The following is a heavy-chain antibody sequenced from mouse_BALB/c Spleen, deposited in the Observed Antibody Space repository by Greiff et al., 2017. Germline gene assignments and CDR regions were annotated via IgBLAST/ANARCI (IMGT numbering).Heavy chain of an antibody. V-gene: IGHV1-69*02. D-gene: IGHD1-1*01. CDR3: TRWDYGSSEGY. J-gene: IGHJ2*01. Sequence: QVQLQQPGAELVRPGASVKLSCKASGYTFTSYWINWVKQRPGQGLEWIGNIYPSDSYTNYNQKFKDKATLTVDKSSSTAYMQLSSPTSEDSAVYYCTRWDYGSSEGYWGQGTTLTVSS. CDR2: IYPSDSYT. CDR1: GYTFTSYW.